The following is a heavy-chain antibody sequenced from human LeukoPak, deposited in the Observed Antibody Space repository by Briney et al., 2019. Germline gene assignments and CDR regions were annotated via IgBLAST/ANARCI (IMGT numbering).Heavy chain of an antibody. D-gene: IGHD6-19*01. Sequence: ASVKVSCKASGYTFTNYGITWVRQASGQGLEWMGWISAYNGNTNYAQKLQGRVTMTTDTSTSIAYMELRSLRSDDTAVYYCARAEWLVRNYFDYWGQGTLVTVSS. J-gene: IGHJ4*02. CDR2: ISAYNGNT. V-gene: IGHV1-18*01. CDR1: GYTFTNYG. CDR3: ARAEWLVRNYFDY.